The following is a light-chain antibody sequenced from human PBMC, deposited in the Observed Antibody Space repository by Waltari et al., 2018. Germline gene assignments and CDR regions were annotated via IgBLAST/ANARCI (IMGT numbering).Light chain of an antibody. CDR2: EGS. CDR3: CSYAGSSTSLWV. Sequence: QSALTQPASVSGSPGQSITISCTGTSSYVGSYNLVSWYQQHPGKAPKLMIYEGSKRPSGVSNRFSGSKSGNTASLTISGLQAEDEADYYCCSYAGSSTSLWVFGGGTKLTVL. V-gene: IGLV2-23*01. CDR1: SSYVGSYNL. J-gene: IGLJ3*02.